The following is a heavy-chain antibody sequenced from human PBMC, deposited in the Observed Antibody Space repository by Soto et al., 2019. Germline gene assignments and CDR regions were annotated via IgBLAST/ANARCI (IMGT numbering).Heavy chain of an antibody. CDR3: ARATEWNALDI. Sequence: DVQLVETGGGLIQPGGSLRLSCAASGFSVSSDYMNWVRQDPGKGLEWVSVIYRGGSTYYADSVRGRFTISRDNSENTLFLQMNSLRAEDTAVCYCARATEWNALDIWGQGTMVTVSS. V-gene: IGHV3-53*02. J-gene: IGHJ3*02. CDR2: IYRGGST. CDR1: GFSVSSDY. D-gene: IGHD3-3*01.